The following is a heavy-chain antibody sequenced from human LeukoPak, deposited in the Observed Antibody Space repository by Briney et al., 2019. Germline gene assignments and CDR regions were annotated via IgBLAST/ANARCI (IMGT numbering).Heavy chain of an antibody. CDR3: ASGGAVAGIDY. CDR1: GGSFSGYY. CDR2: INHSGST. D-gene: IGHD6-19*01. V-gene: IGHV4-34*01. Sequence: KTSETLSLTCAVYGGSFSGYYWSWIRQPPGKGLEWIGEINHSGSTNYNPSLKSRVTISVDTSKNQFSLKLSSVTAADTAVYYCASGGAVAGIDYWGQGTLVIVSS. J-gene: IGHJ4*02.